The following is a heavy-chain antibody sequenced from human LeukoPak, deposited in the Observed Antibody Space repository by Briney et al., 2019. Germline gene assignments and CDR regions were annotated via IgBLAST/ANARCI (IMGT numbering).Heavy chain of an antibody. CDR1: GGSFSGYY. Sequence: SETLSLTCAVYGGSFSGYYWSWIRQPPEKGLEWIGEINHSGSTNYNPSLKSRVTISVDTSKNQFSLKLSSVTAADTAVYYCARGRVRWEEYYFDYWGQGTLVTVSS. CDR3: ARGRVRWEEYYFDY. J-gene: IGHJ4*02. V-gene: IGHV4-34*01. CDR2: INHSGST. D-gene: IGHD1-26*01.